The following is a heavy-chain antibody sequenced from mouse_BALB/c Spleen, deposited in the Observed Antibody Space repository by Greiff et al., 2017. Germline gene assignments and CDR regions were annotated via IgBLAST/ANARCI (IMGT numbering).Heavy chain of an antibody. Sequence: EVKLVESGGGLVQPGGSRKLSCAASGFTFSSFGMHWVRQAPEKGLEWVAYISSGSSTIYYADTVKGRFTISRDNPKNTLFLQMTSLRSEDTAMYYCAGGNYDAMDYWGQGTSVTVSS. J-gene: IGHJ4*01. V-gene: IGHV5-17*02. CDR1: GFTFSSFG. D-gene: IGHD2-1*01. CDR3: AGGNYDAMDY. CDR2: ISSGSSTI.